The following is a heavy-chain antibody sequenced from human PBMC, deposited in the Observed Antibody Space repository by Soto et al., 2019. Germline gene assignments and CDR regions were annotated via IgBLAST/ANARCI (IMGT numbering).Heavy chain of an antibody. CDR1: GYTFTSYY. CDR2: INPSGGST. V-gene: IGHV1-46*04. D-gene: IGHD6-6*01. J-gene: IGHJ4*02. Sequence: QVQLVQSGAEVKKPGASVKVSCKASGYTFTSYYMHWVRQAPGQGLEWMGIINPSGGSTSYAQKLRGRVSMTRDRATSTVYMELSSLRSEDTAVYYCARAQQYCGSSEVDYWGQGTLVTVSS. CDR3: ARAQQYCGSSEVDY.